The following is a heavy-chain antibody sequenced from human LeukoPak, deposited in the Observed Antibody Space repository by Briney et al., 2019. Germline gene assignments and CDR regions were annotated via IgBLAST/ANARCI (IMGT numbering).Heavy chain of an antibody. J-gene: IGHJ4*02. CDR1: GGSISSYY. Sequence: PSETLSLTCTVSGGSISSYYWSWIRQPPGKGLEWIGYIYYSESTNYNPSLKSRVTISVDTSKNQFSLKLSSVTAADTAVYYCARDFGPVVPAAMNYFDYWGQGTLVTVSS. CDR3: ARDFGPVVPAAMNYFDY. V-gene: IGHV4-59*01. D-gene: IGHD2-2*01. CDR2: IYYSEST.